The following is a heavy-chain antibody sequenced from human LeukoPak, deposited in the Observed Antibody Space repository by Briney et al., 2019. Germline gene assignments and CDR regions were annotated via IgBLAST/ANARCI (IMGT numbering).Heavy chain of an antibody. CDR1: GGSISSYY. CDR3: ARESIANPDLLQGGSESPRYYYYMDV. J-gene: IGHJ6*03. Sequence: PSETLSLTCTVSGGSISSYYWRWLPQPPGKGLVGRRYIHYSGSNNYNTSPQSRVTQSVDPSKNQFSLKLSSVTAAHTAVYYCARESIANPDLLQGGSESPRYYYYMDVWGKGTTVTVSS. CDR2: IHYSGSN. D-gene: IGHD3-10*01. V-gene: IGHV4-59*01.